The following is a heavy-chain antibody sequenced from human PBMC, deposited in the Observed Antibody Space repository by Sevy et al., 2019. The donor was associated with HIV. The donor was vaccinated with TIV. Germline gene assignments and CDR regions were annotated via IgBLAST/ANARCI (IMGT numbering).Heavy chain of an antibody. Sequence: SETLSLTCSVSGGSISSSTDYWGWISQPPGKGLEWIGSIYYSGSTYYNPSLKSRVTISVDTSKNQFSLKLSSVTAADTAVYYCARQRGYNYGVVDYWGQGTLVTVSS. J-gene: IGHJ4*02. CDR1: GGSISSSTDY. CDR3: ARQRGYNYGVVDY. V-gene: IGHV4-39*01. CDR2: IYYSGST. D-gene: IGHD5-18*01.